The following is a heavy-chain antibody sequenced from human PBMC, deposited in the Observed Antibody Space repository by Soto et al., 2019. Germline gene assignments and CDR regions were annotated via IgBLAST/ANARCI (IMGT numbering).Heavy chain of an antibody. CDR1: GASITNYY. CDR2: IYYGGTS. D-gene: IGHD3-10*01. Sequence: QVQLHQSGPGLVKPSETLSLTCSVSGASITNYYWTWIRQSPGKGLEWNGYIYYGGTSNYNSSLKGRVTVSVDMSTNQFSLTLNSVTAADTAVYYCAMYYGHGQDYWGQGTLVTVSS. J-gene: IGHJ4*02. V-gene: IGHV4-59*01. CDR3: AMYYGHGQDY.